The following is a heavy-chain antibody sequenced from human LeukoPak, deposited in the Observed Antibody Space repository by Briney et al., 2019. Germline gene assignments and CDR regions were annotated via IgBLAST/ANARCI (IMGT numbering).Heavy chain of an antibody. Sequence: GGSLRLSCAASGFTFDDYAMHWVRQAPGKGLEWVSGISWNSGSIGYADSVKGRFIISRDNAKNSLYLQMNSLRAEDTALYYCAKAISWELLYYFDYWGQGTLVTVSS. CDR3: AKAISWELLYYFDY. CDR2: ISWNSGSI. J-gene: IGHJ4*02. D-gene: IGHD1-26*01. CDR1: GFTFDDYA. V-gene: IGHV3-9*01.